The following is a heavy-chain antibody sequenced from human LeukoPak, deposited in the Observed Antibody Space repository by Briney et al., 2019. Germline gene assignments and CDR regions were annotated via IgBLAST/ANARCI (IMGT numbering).Heavy chain of an antibody. D-gene: IGHD6-13*01. J-gene: IGHJ5*02. V-gene: IGHV1-69*13. Sequence: GASVKVSCKASGGTFSSYAISWVRQAPGQGLEWMGGIIPIFGTANYAQKFQGRVTITADESTSTAYMELSSLRSEDTAVYYCARSREGIAAADNWFDPWGQGTLVTVSS. CDR3: ARSREGIAAADNWFDP. CDR2: IIPIFGTA. CDR1: GGTFSSYA.